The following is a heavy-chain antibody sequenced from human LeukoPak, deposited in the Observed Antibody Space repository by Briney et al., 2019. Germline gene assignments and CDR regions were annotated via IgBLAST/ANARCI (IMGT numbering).Heavy chain of an antibody. J-gene: IGHJ3*02. CDR2: ITSTSSYI. V-gene: IGHV3-21*01. D-gene: IGHD5-18*01. Sequence: GGSLRLSCAASGFIFSTYSMDWVRQAPGRGLEWVSSITSTSSYIYYADSVKGRFIISRDNAKNSLYLQMNSLRAEDTAVYYCTRVRAGNSYGYGAFDIWGQGTMVTVSS. CDR1: GFIFSTYS. CDR3: TRVRAGNSYGYGAFDI.